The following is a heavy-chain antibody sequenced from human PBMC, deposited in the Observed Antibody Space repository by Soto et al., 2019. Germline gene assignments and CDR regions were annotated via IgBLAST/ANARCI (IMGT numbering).Heavy chain of an antibody. V-gene: IGHV4-34*01. J-gene: IGHJ4*02. CDR3: ARGTTVTTYTVDY. Sequence: PSETLSLTCAVYGGSFSGYYWSWIRQPPGKGLEWIGEINHSGSTNYNPSLKSRVTISVDTSKNQFSLKLSSVTAADTAVYYCARGTTVTTYTVDYWGQGTLVTVS. CDR1: GGSFSGYY. CDR2: INHSGST. D-gene: IGHD4-17*01.